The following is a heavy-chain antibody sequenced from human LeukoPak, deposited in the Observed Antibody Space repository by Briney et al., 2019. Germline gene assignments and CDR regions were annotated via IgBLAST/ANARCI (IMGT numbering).Heavy chain of an antibody. V-gene: IGHV1-69*13. Sequence: SVKVSCKASGYTFTSYGISWVRQAPGQGLEWMGGIIPIFGTANYAQKFQGRVTITADESTSTAYMELSSLRSEDTAVYYCARDIAVAGTNLYYYYYMDVWGKGTTVTISS. CDR3: ARDIAVAGTNLYYYYYMDV. CDR1: GYTFTSYG. D-gene: IGHD6-19*01. CDR2: IIPIFGTA. J-gene: IGHJ6*03.